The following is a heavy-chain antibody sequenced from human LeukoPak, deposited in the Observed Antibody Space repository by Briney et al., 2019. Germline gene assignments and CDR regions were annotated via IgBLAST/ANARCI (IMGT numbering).Heavy chain of an antibody. V-gene: IGHV3-21*01. CDR3: ARDSYCYTTTCYGGKIDC. D-gene: IGHD2-2*01. J-gene: IGHJ4*02. CDR2: ISTSSHDK. Sequence: RGSLRLSCAASGFTFSDYNMNWVRQAPGKGLEWVSSISTSSHDKYYADSVQGRFTISRDNAKNSLYLQMTSLRPEDTAIYYCARDSYCYTTTCYGGKIDCWGQGTLVTVSS. CDR1: GFTFSDYN.